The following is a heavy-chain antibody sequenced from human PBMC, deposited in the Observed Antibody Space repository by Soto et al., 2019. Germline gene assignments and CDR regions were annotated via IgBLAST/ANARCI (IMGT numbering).Heavy chain of an antibody. CDR1: GLTLCSYS. CDR3: APWRAARATLDYYYGRDV. Sequence: PGGSMRLSCAASGLTLCSYSMNWVRQAPGKGLEWVPSISSSSSYIYYADSVKGRFTIPRDNAKDSMYLQMNSLRAADTAVYYCAPWRAARATLDYYYGRDVWAEGTTVTFSS. D-gene: IGHD6-6*01. V-gene: IGHV3-21*01. CDR2: ISSSSSYI. J-gene: IGHJ6*04.